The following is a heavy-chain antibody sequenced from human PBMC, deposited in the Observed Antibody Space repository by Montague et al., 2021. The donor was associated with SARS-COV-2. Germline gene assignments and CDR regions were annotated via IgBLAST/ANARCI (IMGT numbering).Heavy chain of an antibody. D-gene: IGHD6-13*01. Sequence: CAISGDSVSSNSAAWKWIRQSPSRGLEWLGRTYYRSKWHNDYAESVKSRITINPDTSKNQISLQLSSVTPEDTAVYYCAGGSQVGSWPPTDSGMDVWGQGTKVTVSS. J-gene: IGHJ6*02. CDR3: AGGSQVGSWPPTDSGMDV. CDR2: TYYRSKWHN. V-gene: IGHV6-1*01. CDR1: GDSVSSNSAA.